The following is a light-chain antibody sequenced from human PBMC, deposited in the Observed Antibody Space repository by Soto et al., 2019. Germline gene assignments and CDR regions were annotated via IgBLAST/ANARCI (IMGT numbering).Light chain of an antibody. CDR1: SSDIGGYNY. CDR2: DVS. Sequence: QSVLTQPASVSGSPGQSITISCTGTSSDIGGYNYVSWYQQHPGKAPKVIIYDVSDRPSGASNRFSGSKSGNTASLAISGLRAEDEADYYCSSYTSTDTHVVFGGGTKVTVL. J-gene: IGLJ2*01. CDR3: SSYTSTDTHVV. V-gene: IGLV2-14*03.